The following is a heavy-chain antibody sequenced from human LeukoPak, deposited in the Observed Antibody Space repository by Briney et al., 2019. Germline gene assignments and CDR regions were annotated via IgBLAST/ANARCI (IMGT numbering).Heavy chain of an antibody. Sequence: HPGGSLRLSCAASGFTFSSYAMRWVRQAPGKGLEWVSAISGSGGSTYYADSVKGRFTISRDNSKNTLYLQMNSLRAEDTAVYYCAKDLHSEYCSGGSCYVGFDYWGQGTLVTVSS. CDR3: AKDLHSEYCSGGSCYVGFDY. D-gene: IGHD2-15*01. CDR2: ISGSGGST. CDR1: GFTFSSYA. V-gene: IGHV3-23*01. J-gene: IGHJ4*02.